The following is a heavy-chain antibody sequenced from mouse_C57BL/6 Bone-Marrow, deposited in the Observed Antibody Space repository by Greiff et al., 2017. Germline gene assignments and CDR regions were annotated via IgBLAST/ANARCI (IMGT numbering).Heavy chain of an antibody. J-gene: IGHJ3*01. D-gene: IGHD2-1*01. CDR1: GFNIKDDY. V-gene: IGHV14-4*01. CDR3: TTIYYGNYWFAY. Sequence: VQLQQSGAELVRPGASAKLSCTPSGFNIKDDYMHWVKQRPEQGLAWIGWLDPENGDTEYASKFLGKATITAVPSSNTAYLHLSSLTSEDTAVYYCTTIYYGNYWFAYCGQGTLVTVSA. CDR2: LDPENGDT.